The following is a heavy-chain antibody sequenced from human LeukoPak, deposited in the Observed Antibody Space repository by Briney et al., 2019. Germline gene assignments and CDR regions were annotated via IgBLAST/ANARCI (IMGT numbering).Heavy chain of an antibody. D-gene: IGHD5-24*01. Sequence: ASVKVSCKTSGYTFTSYYMHWLRQAPGQGLEWMGIINPSDGSIRYAQKFQGRVTMTRDMSTSTVYMELSSLRSEDTAVYYCARDARDAGFDPWGQGTLVTVSS. V-gene: IGHV1-46*01. J-gene: IGHJ5*02. CDR1: GYTFTSYY. CDR3: ARDARDAGFDP. CDR2: INPSDGSI.